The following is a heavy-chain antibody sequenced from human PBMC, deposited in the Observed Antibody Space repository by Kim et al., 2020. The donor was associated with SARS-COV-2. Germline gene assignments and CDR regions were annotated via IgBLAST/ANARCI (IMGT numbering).Heavy chain of an antibody. J-gene: IGHJ2*01. Sequence: GGSLRLSCAASGFTFSSYWMSWVRQAPGKGLEWVANIKQGGGEKYYVDSVKGRFTISRDNAKNSLYLQMNSLRAEDTAVYYCARDWGSWSYFDLWGRGTLFTVSS. CDR2: IKQGGGEK. D-gene: IGHD6-13*01. V-gene: IGHV3-7*03. CDR3: ARDWGSWSYFDL. CDR1: GFTFSSYW.